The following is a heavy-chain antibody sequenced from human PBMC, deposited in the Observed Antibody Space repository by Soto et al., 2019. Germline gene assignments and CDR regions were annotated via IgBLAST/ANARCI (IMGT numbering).Heavy chain of an antibody. CDR1: GYTFTTYA. CDR3: AWSIVVVTALDY. D-gene: IGHD2-21*02. Sequence: ASVKVSCKASGYTFTTYAMNWVRQAPGQRLEWMGWINAGNGNTKYSQKFQGRVTITRDTSASTAYMELSSLRSEDTAVYYCAWSIVVVTALDYWGQGTLVTVSS. V-gene: IGHV1-3*01. J-gene: IGHJ4*02. CDR2: INAGNGNT.